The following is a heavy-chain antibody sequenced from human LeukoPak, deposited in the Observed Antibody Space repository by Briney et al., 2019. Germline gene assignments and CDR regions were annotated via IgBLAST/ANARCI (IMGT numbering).Heavy chain of an antibody. CDR1: GYTFTGYY. J-gene: IGHJ4*02. D-gene: IGHD5-18*01. V-gene: IGHV1-2*02. CDR3: ARMTPMAIAFYFDY. Sequence: ASVKVSCKASGYTFTGYYMHWVRQAPGQGLEWMGWINPNSGGINYAQKFQGRVTMTRDTSISTAYMELSRLRSDDTAVYYCARMTPMAIAFYFDYWGQGTLVTVSS. CDR2: INPNSGGI.